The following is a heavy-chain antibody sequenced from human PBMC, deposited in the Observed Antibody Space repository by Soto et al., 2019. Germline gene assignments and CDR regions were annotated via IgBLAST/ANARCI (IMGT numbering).Heavy chain of an antibody. CDR1: GGSISSSSYY. CDR3: ARHLFRYYDILTGYLNPYYYYYMDV. J-gene: IGHJ6*03. V-gene: IGHV4-39*01. Sequence: SETLSLTCTVSGGSISSSSYYWGWIRQPPGKGLEWIGSIYYSGSTYYNPSLKSRVTISVDTSKNQFSLKLSSVTAADTAVYYCARHLFRYYDILTGYLNPYYYYYMDVWGKGTKVTVSS. CDR2: IYYSGST. D-gene: IGHD3-9*01.